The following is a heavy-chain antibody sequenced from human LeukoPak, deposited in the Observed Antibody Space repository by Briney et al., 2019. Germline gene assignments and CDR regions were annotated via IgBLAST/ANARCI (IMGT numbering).Heavy chain of an antibody. Sequence: SETLSLTCTVSGGSVSSGSSFWSWIRQPPGKGLEWIGYIYYSGSTNYNPSLKSRVTISVDTSKNQFSLKLSSVTAADTAVYYCARGPNGYYFDYWGQGTLVTVSS. J-gene: IGHJ4*02. V-gene: IGHV4-61*01. CDR1: GGSVSSGSSF. D-gene: IGHD2-8*01. CDR3: ARGPNGYYFDY. CDR2: IYYSGST.